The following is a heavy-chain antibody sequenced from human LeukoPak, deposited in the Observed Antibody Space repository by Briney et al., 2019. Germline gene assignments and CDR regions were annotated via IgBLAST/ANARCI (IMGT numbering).Heavy chain of an antibody. CDR3: ARGGSYVWGSYRLKSWFDP. J-gene: IGHJ5*02. V-gene: IGHV4-34*01. D-gene: IGHD3-16*02. CDR1: GFTFSDHD. CDR2: INHSGST. Sequence: PGGSLRLSCAASGFTFSDHDMDWVRQPPGKGLEWIGEINHSGSTNYNPSLKSRVTISVDTSKNQFSLKLSSVTAADTAVYYCARGGSYVWGSYRLKSWFDPWGQGTLVTVSS.